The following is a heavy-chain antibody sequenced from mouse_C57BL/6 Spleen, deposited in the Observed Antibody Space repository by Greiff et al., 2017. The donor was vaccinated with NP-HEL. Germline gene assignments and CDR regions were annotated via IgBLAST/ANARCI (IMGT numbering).Heavy chain of an antibody. Sequence: QVQLQQPGAELVRPGSSVKLSCKASGYTFTSYWMHWVKQRPIQGLEWIGNIDPSDSETHYNQKFKDKATLTVDKSSSTAYMQLSSLTSEDSAVYYCARSPPTMVTPWFAYWGQGTLVTVSA. V-gene: IGHV1-52*01. J-gene: IGHJ3*01. CDR3: ARSPPTMVTPWFAY. CDR1: GYTFTSYW. CDR2: IDPSDSET. D-gene: IGHD2-9*01.